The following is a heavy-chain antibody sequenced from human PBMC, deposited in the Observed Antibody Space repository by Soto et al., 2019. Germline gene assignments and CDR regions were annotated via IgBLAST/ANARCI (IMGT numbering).Heavy chain of an antibody. D-gene: IGHD6-6*01. CDR2: IRSKANSYAT. J-gene: IGHJ5*02. CDR3: TRRSSSFFGFDP. Sequence: GGSLRLSCAASGFTFSGSAMHWVRQASGKGLEWVGRIRSKANSYATAYAASVKGRFTISRDDSKNTAYLQMNSLKTEDAAVYYCTRRSSSFFGFDPWGQGTLVTVSS. CDR1: GFTFSGSA. V-gene: IGHV3-73*01.